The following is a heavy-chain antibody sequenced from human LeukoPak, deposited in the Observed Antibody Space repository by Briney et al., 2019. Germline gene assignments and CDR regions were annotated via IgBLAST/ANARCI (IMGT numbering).Heavy chain of an antibody. V-gene: IGHV4-59*01. Sequence: SENLSLNCAGYGGTFSGYHWGWIRQPPGKGLEGSGYIYYSGSTNYNPSLKSRVPISVDTSKNQCSLKLSSVTAADTAVYYCAREHGSGSLSWFDPWGQGTLCTVSS. D-gene: IGHD3-10*01. J-gene: IGHJ5*02. CDR3: AREHGSGSLSWFDP. CDR2: IYYSGST. CDR1: GGTFSGYH.